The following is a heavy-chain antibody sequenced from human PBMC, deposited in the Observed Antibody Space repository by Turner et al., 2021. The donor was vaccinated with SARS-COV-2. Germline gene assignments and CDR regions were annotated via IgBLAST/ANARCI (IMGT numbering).Heavy chain of an antibody. Sequence: EVQLVESGGGLVQPGGSLRLSCAASGFTFSIYWMHWVRQAPGKGLVWVSRINSDGSSTSYADSVKGRFTISRDNAKNTLYLQMNSLRGEDTAVYYCVRESIVVVRAADYWGQGTLVTVSS. CDR1: GFTFSIYW. J-gene: IGHJ4*02. V-gene: IGHV3-74*01. D-gene: IGHD2-2*01. CDR3: VRESIVVVRAADY. CDR2: INSDGSST.